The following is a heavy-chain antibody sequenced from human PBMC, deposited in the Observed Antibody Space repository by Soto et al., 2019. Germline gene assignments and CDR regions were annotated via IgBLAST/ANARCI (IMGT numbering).Heavy chain of an antibody. D-gene: IGHD3-10*01. Sequence: EVQLVESGGGVVRPGGSLRLSCAASGFTFDDYGMSWVRQAPGKGLAWVSGINWNGGSTGYADSVKGRFTISRDNAKNSLYLQMNSLRAEDTALYHCARDRTSVYGSVRVGFDPWGQGTLVTVSS. CDR3: ARDRTSVYGSVRVGFDP. CDR1: GFTFDDYG. V-gene: IGHV3-20*01. CDR2: INWNGGST. J-gene: IGHJ5*02.